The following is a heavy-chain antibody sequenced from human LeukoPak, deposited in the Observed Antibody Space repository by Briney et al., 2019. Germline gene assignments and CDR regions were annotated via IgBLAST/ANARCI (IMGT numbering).Heavy chain of an antibody. Sequence: SETLSLTCTVSGGSVHSYDHYWAWIHQPPGKGPEWMGTIYSSGTTSYNPSLKSRVTISVDTSSNHFYLNLISVTAADTALYYCARQPHSYGPDYYYYYMDLWGTGTTVTVSS. CDR3: ARQPHSYGPDYYYYYMDL. CDR1: GGSVHSYDHY. J-gene: IGHJ6*03. CDR2: IYSSGTT. D-gene: IGHD5-18*01. V-gene: IGHV4-39*01.